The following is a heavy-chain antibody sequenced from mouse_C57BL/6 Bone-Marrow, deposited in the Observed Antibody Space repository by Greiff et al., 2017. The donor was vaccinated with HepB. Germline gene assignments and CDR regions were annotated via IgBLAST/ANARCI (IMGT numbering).Heavy chain of an antibody. V-gene: IGHV1-26*01. CDR3: ASGVDGYSFDY. CDR1: GYTFTDYY. D-gene: IGHD2-3*01. J-gene: IGHJ2*01. Sequence: VQLQQSGPELVKPGASVKISCKASGYTFTDYYMNWVKQSHGKSLEWIGDINPNNGGTSYNQKFKGKATLTVDKSSSTAYMELRSLTSEDSAVYYCASGVDGYSFDYWGQGTTLTVSS. CDR2: INPNNGGT.